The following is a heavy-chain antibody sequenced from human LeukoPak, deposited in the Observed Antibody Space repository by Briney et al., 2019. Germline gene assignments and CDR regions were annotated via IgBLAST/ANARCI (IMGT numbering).Heavy chain of an antibody. CDR3: ARGPGSNGDY. J-gene: IGHJ4*02. Sequence: SETLSLTCAVYGGSFSGYYWSWIRQPPGKGQEWIGEINHSGSTNYNPSLKSRVTISVDTSKNQFSLKLSSVTAADTAVYYCARGPGSNGDYWGQGTLVTVSS. V-gene: IGHV4-34*01. CDR1: GGSFSGYY. CDR2: INHSGST. D-gene: IGHD3-10*01.